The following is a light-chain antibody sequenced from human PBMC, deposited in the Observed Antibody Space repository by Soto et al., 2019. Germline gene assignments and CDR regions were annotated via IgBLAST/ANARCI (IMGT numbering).Light chain of an antibody. CDR1: HSVTSRF. J-gene: IGKJ1*01. Sequence: EFVFTQPPGILSLSQGERATLSCRAIHSVTSRFFAVYPHKPGKAPRLLMYCASSRATGIPDRFSGSVAGKDFTLTISSLQSEDFAVYYCQQYNNWPPWTFGQGTKVDTK. CDR2: CAS. V-gene: IGKV3-20*01. CDR3: QQYNNWPPWT.